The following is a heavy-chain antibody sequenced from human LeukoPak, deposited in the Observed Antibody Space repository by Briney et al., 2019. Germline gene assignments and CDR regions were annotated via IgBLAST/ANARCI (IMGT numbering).Heavy chain of an antibody. D-gene: IGHD3-10*01. J-gene: IGHJ5*02. V-gene: IGHV1-2*02. CDR3: AREAIIMVRGLGGWFDP. CDR2: INPNSGGT. Sequence: GASVKVSCKASGYTFTDYYIHWVRQVPGQGLEWMGWINPNSGGTIYAQKFQGRVTMSRGTFISTANMELSRLTSDDTAIYYCAREAIIMVRGLGGWFDPWGQGTLVTVTS. CDR1: GYTFTDYY.